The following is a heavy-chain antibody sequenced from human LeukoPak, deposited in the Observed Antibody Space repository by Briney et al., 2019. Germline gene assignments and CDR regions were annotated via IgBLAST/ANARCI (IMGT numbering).Heavy chain of an antibody. D-gene: IGHD3-22*01. V-gene: IGHV4-59*01. J-gene: IGHJ3*02. CDR1: GGSISSYY. CDR2: IYYSGST. CDR3: ARGADYYDSSGYYFLAFDI. Sequence: PSQTLSLTCTVSGGSISSYYWSWIRQPPGKGLEWIGYIYYSGSTNYNPSLKSRVAISVDTSKNQFSLKLSSVTAADTAVYYCARGADYYDSSGYYFLAFDIWGQGTMVTVSS.